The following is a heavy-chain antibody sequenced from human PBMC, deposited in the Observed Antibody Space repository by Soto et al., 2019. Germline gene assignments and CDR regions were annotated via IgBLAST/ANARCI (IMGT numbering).Heavy chain of an antibody. CDR2: IYKSATT. CDR3: ARGRYCLTGRCFPNWFDS. D-gene: IGHD7-27*01. J-gene: IGHJ5*01. Sequence: SETLSLTCSVSGDSISNLDYFWAWIRQPPGQALEYIGYIYKSATTYYKPSFESRVAISVDTSKSQFSLNVTSVTAADTAVYFCARGRYCLTGRCFPNWFDSWGQGSLVTVSS. V-gene: IGHV4-30-4*01. CDR1: GDSISNLDYF.